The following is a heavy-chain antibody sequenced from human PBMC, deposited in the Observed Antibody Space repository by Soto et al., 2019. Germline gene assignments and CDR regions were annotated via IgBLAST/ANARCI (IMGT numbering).Heavy chain of an antibody. CDR2: IDPSDSYT. J-gene: IGHJ6*02. Sequence: PGESLKISCQGSGYSFTSYWSSWVRQMPGKGLEWMGRIDPSDSYTNYSPSLQGHVTISVDKSISTAYLQWSSLKASDTAIYYCARAHGSGYYYYNMDVWGQGTTVTVSS. D-gene: IGHD3-22*01. CDR3: ARAHGSGYYYYNMDV. V-gene: IGHV5-10-1*01. CDR1: GYSFTSYW.